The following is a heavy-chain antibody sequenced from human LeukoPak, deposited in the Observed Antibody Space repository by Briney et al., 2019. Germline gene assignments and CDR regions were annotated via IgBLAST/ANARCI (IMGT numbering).Heavy chain of an antibody. CDR3: AKESLRVVPSATFDY. CDR1: GFTLSSYG. D-gene: IGHD2-2*01. V-gene: IGHV3-23*01. CDR2: ISGSGGST. Sequence: PGGSLRLSCAASGFTLSSYGMRWVRQAPGTGLEWASAISGSGGSTYYADSVKGRFTISRDNSKNTLYLQMHSLRAEDTAVYYCAKESLRVVPSATFDYWGQGTLVTVSS. J-gene: IGHJ4*02.